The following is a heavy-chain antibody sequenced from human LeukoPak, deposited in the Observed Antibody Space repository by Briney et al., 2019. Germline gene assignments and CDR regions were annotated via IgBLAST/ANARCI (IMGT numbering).Heavy chain of an antibody. J-gene: IGHJ4*02. CDR1: GDSISNYY. CDR3: ASDYYDSRGYTFDS. D-gene: IGHD3-22*01. Sequence: SETLSLTCTVSGDSISNYYWNWIRQPPGKGLEWLGYIYTSGSTNYNPSLKSRVTMSVDTSKNQFSLKLSSVTAADTAVYYCASDYYDSRGYTFDSWGRGTLVTVSS. CDR2: IYTSGST. V-gene: IGHV4-4*09.